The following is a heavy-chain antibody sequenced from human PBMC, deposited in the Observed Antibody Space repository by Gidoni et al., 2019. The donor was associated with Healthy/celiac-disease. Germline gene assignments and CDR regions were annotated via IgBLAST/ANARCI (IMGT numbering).Heavy chain of an antibody. Sequence: QVQLQQWGAGLLKPSETLSLTCAVYGGSFSGYYWSWIRQPPGKGLEWIGEINHSGSTNYNPSLKSRVTISVDTSKNQFSLKLSSVTAADTAVYYCARGSSGYYYYNAVDYWGQGTLVTVSS. CDR1: GGSFSGYY. CDR3: ARGSSGYYYYNAVDY. D-gene: IGHD3-22*01. V-gene: IGHV4-34*01. CDR2: INHSGST. J-gene: IGHJ4*02.